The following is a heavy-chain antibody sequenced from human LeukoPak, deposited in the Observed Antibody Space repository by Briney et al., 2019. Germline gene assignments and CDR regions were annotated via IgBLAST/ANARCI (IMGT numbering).Heavy chain of an antibody. CDR1: GFTFSSNY. J-gene: IGHJ4*02. D-gene: IGHD6-6*01. Sequence: QTGGSLRLSCAASGFTFSSNYMSWVRQAPGKGLEWVSVIYSGGITYYADSVKRRFTISRDNSKNTLYLQMNRLRAEDTAVYYCARDPQLYSSSRDYWGQGTLVTVSS. CDR3: ARDPQLYSSSRDY. CDR2: IYSGGIT. V-gene: IGHV3-66*02.